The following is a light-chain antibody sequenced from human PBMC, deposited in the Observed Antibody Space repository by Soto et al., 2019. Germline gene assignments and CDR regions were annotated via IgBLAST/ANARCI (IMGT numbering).Light chain of an antibody. CDR2: DTS. Sequence: VLTQSPATLSLSPGERATLSCRASQSVSSYLAWYQQKPGQAPRLLIYDTSNRATGVPARFSGSGSGTDFTLTISRLEPEDFAVYYCQQYVTSPLTFGQGTKVDNK. CDR3: QQYVTSPLT. J-gene: IGKJ4*01. CDR1: QSVSSY. V-gene: IGKV3-11*01.